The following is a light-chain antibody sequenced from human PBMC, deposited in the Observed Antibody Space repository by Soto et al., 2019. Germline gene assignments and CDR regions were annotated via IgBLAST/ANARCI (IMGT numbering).Light chain of an antibody. CDR3: QQNGSSSWT. CDR1: QSVSSSY. CDR2: GTS. V-gene: IGKV3-20*01. Sequence: EIVLTQSPGTLSLSPGERATLSCRASQSVSSSYLAWYQQKRGQAPRLLLYGTSSRATAIPDRFSGSGSGTDFTLTISRLEPEDFAVYYCQQNGSSSWTFGQGTQVEIK. J-gene: IGKJ1*01.